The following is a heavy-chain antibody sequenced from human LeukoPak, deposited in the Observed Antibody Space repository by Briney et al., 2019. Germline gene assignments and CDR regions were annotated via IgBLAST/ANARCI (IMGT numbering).Heavy chain of an antibody. V-gene: IGHV3-33*01. CDR2: IWYDGSNQ. CDR1: GFTFSNYG. Sequence: GGSLRLSCITSGFTFSNYGFHWVRQAPGKGLEWTAAIWYDGSNQYYPDSVKGRFTISRDNSKNTLYLQMNSLRAEDTAVYYCARDRQQWPSYFDYWGQGTLVTVSS. D-gene: IGHD6-19*01. CDR3: ARDRQQWPSYFDY. J-gene: IGHJ4*02.